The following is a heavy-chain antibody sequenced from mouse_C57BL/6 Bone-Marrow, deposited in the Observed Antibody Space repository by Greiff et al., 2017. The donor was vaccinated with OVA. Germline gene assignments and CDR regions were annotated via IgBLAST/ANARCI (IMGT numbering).Heavy chain of an antibody. CDR3: ARVGLGGSSPYYFDY. D-gene: IGHD1-1*01. CDR1: GYTFTSYG. Sequence: QVQLQQSGAELARPGASVKLSCKASGYTFTSYGISWVKQRTGQGLEWIGELYPRSGNTSYHEKFKGKGTLTADKSSSTAYMELRSLTSEDSAVYFCARVGLGGSSPYYFDYWGQGTTLTVSS. J-gene: IGHJ2*01. V-gene: IGHV1-81*01. CDR2: LYPRSGNT.